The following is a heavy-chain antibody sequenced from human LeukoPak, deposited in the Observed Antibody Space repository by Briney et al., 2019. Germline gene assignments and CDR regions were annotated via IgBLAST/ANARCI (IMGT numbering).Heavy chain of an antibody. Sequence: PGGSLRLSCAASGFSFSNYAIHWVRQAPGKGLEWVAVITNDGGKKYYADSVKGRFTVSRDNSKNTLYLQMNSLRAEDTAVYYCATDPTLYYYDSSGFYFYYWGEGTLVTVSS. CDR3: ATDPTLYYYDSSGFYFYY. CDR1: GFSFSNYA. CDR2: ITNDGGKK. J-gene: IGHJ4*02. D-gene: IGHD3-22*01. V-gene: IGHV3-30-3*01.